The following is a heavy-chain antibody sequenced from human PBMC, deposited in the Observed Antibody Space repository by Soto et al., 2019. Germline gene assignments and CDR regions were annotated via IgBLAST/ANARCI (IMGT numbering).Heavy chain of an antibody. D-gene: IGHD3-10*01. CDR3: ASPSYGSGNYY. Sequence: QVQLVQSGAEVKKPGASVKVSCKACGYTFSNYALHWVRQAPGQRLEWMGWINADNGNTKYSQKFQGRVTFTRDTSASTAYMDLSSLRSEVTAVYYCASPSYGSGNYYRGQGTLVTVSS. CDR2: INADNGNT. V-gene: IGHV1-3*01. CDR1: GYTFSNYA. J-gene: IGHJ4*02.